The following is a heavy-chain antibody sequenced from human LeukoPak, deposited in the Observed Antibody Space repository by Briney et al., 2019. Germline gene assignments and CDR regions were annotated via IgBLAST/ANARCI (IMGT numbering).Heavy chain of an antibody. D-gene: IGHD6-19*01. J-gene: IGHJ3*02. CDR2: IYSGGST. CDR3: ARASSGWYPPDAFDI. Sequence: GGSLRLSCTGSGFIFGDYAMNWVRQAPGKGLEWVSVIYSGGSTYYADSVKGRFTISRDNSKNTLYLQMNSLRAEDTAVYYCARASSGWYPPDAFDIWGQGTMVTVSS. CDR1: GFIFGDYA. V-gene: IGHV3-66*01.